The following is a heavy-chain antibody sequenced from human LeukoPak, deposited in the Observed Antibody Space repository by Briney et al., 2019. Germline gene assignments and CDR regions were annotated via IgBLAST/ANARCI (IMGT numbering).Heavy chain of an antibody. CDR2: INPNSGGT. Sequence: ASVKVSCKASGYTFTGYYMHWVRQAPGQGLEWMGWINPNSGGTNYAQKFQGRVTMTRDTSISTAYMELSRLRSDDTAVYYCAREPLVGDTTPLDYWGQGTLVTVSS. V-gene: IGHV1-2*02. J-gene: IGHJ4*02. D-gene: IGHD1-26*01. CDR1: GYTFTGYY. CDR3: AREPLVGDTTPLDY.